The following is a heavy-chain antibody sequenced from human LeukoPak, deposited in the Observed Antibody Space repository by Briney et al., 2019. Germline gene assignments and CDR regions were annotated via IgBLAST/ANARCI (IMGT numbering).Heavy chain of an antibody. V-gene: IGHV3-30*04. Sequence: GWSLRLSCAASGFTFSSYAMHWVRQAPGKGLEWVAVISYDGSNKYYADSVKGRFTISRDNSKNTLYLRMNSLRAEDTAVYYCARELNPVAAHGYGMDVWGQGTTVTVSS. CDR1: GFTFSSYA. CDR2: ISYDGSNK. CDR3: ARELNPVAAHGYGMDV. D-gene: IGHD6-13*01. J-gene: IGHJ6*02.